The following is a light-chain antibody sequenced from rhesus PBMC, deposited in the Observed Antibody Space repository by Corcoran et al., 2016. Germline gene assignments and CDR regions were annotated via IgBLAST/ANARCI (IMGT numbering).Light chain of an antibody. CDR2: RAS. CDR3: QQHDNSPYS. V-gene: IGKV1-69*01. J-gene: IGKJ2*01. Sequence: DIQMTQSPSSLSASVGDRVTITCRASQGISNWLAWYQQKQGKAPKLLIYRASNLETGVPTRFSGSGYGTDFTLTISSLQPEDIATYYCQQHDNSPYSFGQGTKVEIK. CDR1: QGISNW.